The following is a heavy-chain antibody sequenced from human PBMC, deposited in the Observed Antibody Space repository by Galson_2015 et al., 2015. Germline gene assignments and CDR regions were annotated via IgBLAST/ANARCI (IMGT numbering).Heavy chain of an antibody. D-gene: IGHD3-3*01. V-gene: IGHV1-69*13. CDR3: ARDLGGGLKGFGVVHYYYYYMDV. CDR1: GGTLNGHA. J-gene: IGHJ6*03. CDR2: IIPIFGTV. Sequence: SVKVSCKASGGTLNGHAITWVRQAPGQGLEWMGGIIPIFGTVNYAQKFQGRVTITADEPTSTAYMELSSLRSADTAVYYCARDLGGGLKGFGVVHYYYYYMDVWGKGTAVTVSS.